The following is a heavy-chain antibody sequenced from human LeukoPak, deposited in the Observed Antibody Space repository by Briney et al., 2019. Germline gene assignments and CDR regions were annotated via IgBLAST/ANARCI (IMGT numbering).Heavy chain of an antibody. V-gene: IGHV4-4*07. CDR1: GGSISTFY. J-gene: IGHJ4*02. Sequence: SQTLSPTCTVSGGSISTFYSSWIRQPAGKGLEWIGRVYTSGSTNYNPSLKRRVTMSVDTSKNQFSLKLSSVTAAVTAVYYCARMRYGSGSYTYFDYWGQGTLVTVSS. CDR3: ARMRYGSGSYTYFDY. D-gene: IGHD3-10*01. CDR2: VYTSGST.